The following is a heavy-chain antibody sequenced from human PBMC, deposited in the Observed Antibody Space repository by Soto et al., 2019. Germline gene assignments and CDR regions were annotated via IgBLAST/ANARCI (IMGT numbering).Heavy chain of an antibody. D-gene: IGHD6-13*01. CDR2: SRHKPESYTT. CDR1: GFTFSDYQ. CDR3: AREMAAAGP. J-gene: IGHJ5*02. V-gene: IGHV3-72*01. Sequence: GGSLRLSCVVSGFTFSDYQMDWVRQAPGKGLEWVGRSRHKPESYTTEYAASVKGRFTISRHDSDNSQYLQMNNLRINDTAVYYCAREMAAAGPWGQGTLVTVSS.